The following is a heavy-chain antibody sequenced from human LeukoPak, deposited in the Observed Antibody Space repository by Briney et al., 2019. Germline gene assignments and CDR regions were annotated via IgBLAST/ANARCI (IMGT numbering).Heavy chain of an antibody. CDR3: AKNVRVVVAATRTEDY. D-gene: IGHD2-15*01. J-gene: IGHJ4*02. CDR1: GFTFSSYA. CDR2: ISGSGGST. V-gene: IGHV3-23*01. Sequence: GGSLRLSCAASGFTFSSYAMSWVRQAPGKGLEWVSAISGSGGSTYYADSVKGRFTISRDNSKNTLYLQMNSLRAEDTAVYYCAKNVRVVVAATRTEDYWGQGTLVTVSS.